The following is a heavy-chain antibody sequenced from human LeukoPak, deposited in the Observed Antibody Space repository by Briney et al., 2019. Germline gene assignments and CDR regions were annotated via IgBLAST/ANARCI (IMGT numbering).Heavy chain of an antibody. Sequence: PSETLSLTCSVSGGSISNGDYYWGWLRQAPGKGLEWIGSLFYVGSAHYYPSLTSRATISADTSKNQFSLKLTSMTAADAAIYYCARQLPTAAADTRGYFDYWGQGTVVTVSS. CDR3: ARQLPTAAADTRGYFDY. D-gene: IGHD6-25*01. CDR1: GGSISNGDYY. CDR2: LFYVGSA. V-gene: IGHV4-39*01. J-gene: IGHJ4*01.